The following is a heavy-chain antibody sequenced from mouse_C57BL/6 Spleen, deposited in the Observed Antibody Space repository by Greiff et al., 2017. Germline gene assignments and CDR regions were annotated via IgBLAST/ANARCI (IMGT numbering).Heavy chain of an antibody. CDR1: GYTFTSYW. CDR3: ARSHDYDAYYYAMDY. D-gene: IGHD2-4*01. J-gene: IGHJ4*01. Sequence: QVQLKQPGAELVKPGASVKLSCKASGYTFTSYWMHWVKQRPGQGLEWIGMIHPNSGSTNYNEKFKSKATLTVDKSSSTAYMQLSSLTSEDSAVYYCARSHDYDAYYYAMDYGGQGTSVTVSS. V-gene: IGHV1-64*01. CDR2: IHPNSGST.